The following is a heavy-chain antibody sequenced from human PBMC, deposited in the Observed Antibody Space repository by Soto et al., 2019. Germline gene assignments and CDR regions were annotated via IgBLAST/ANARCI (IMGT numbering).Heavy chain of an antibody. V-gene: IGHV4-59*01. D-gene: IGHD3-22*01. CDR1: GGSISSYY. J-gene: IGHJ3*02. CDR2: IYYSGST. Sequence: PSETLSLTCTVSGGSISSYYWSWIRQPPGKGLEWIGYIYYSGSTNYNPSLKSRVTISVDTSKNQFSLNLRSVTAADTAVYYCARVDSSSDAFDIWGQGTMVTVS. CDR3: ARVDSSSDAFDI.